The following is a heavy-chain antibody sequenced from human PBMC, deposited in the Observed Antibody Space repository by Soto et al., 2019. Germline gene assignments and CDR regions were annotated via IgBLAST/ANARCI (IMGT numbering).Heavy chain of an antibody. V-gene: IGHV3-9*01. J-gene: IGHJ1*01. CDR2: IGWKGGST. Sequence: EVQLVESGGGLVQPGRSLRLSCAASGFTFDDYAMHWVGQVPGKGLEWVSGIGWKGGSTGYAGSVKGRFTISRDNAKNSLYLQMNSLRAEDTALYYCAKDKSSAWYSGAYFQHWGQCTLVTVSS. CDR1: GFTFDDYA. D-gene: IGHD6-19*01. CDR3: AKDKSSAWYSGAYFQH.